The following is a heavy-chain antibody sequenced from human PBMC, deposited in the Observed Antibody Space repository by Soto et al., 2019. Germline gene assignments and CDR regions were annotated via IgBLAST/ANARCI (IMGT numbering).Heavy chain of an antibody. V-gene: IGHV3-30*04. CDR2: ISFDGSSQ. CDR3: AREMIPMIMGGMSALDV. Sequence: QVQLVESGGGVVQPARSQRLSCAASEFTFGTYVMHWVRQAPGKGLEWVALISFDGSSQYYADSVKGRFTISRDNSRNTMYLQMNSLRPEDTAVYYCAREMIPMIMGGMSALDVWGHGTTVTVSS. D-gene: IGHD3-22*01. CDR1: EFTFGTYV. J-gene: IGHJ6*02.